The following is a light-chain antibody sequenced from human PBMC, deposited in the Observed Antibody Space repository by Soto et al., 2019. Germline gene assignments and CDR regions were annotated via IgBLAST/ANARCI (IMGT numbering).Light chain of an antibody. V-gene: IGLV1-47*01. Sequence: QSVLTQPPSASGTPGQRVTISCSGSSSNIGNNHVYWCQQLAGTAPKLLMSETNQRPSGVPNRFTASKYGSSASLAISGLRSEDEAAYYCAAWDGGLSRPLFGGGTKVTVL. J-gene: IGLJ3*02. CDR3: AAWDGGLSRPL. CDR1: SSNIGNNH. CDR2: ETN.